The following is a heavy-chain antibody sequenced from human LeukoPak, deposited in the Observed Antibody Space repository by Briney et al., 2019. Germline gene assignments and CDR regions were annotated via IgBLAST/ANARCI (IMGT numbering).Heavy chain of an antibody. D-gene: IGHD4-17*01. J-gene: IGHJ4*02. CDR2: ISGSGGST. CDR3: ARDYDYGFDN. CDR1: GFTFSSYA. V-gene: IGHV3-23*01. Sequence: GGSLRLSCAASGFTFSSYAMSRVRQAPGKGLEWVSAISGSGGSTYYADSVKGRFTISRDNAKNSLYLQLSSLRAEDTAVYYCARDYDYGFDNWGQGTLVTVSS.